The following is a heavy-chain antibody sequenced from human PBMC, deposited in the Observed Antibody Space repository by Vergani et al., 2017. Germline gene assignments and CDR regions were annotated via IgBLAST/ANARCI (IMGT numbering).Heavy chain of an antibody. D-gene: IGHD2-21*02. V-gene: IGHV3-23*01. CDR2: ISGSGGIT. CDR1: GFTFSSYA. Sequence: EVQLLESGGGLVQPGGSLRLSCAASGFTFSSYAMSWVRQAPGKGLEWVSAISGSGGITYYADSVKGRFTISRDNSKNTLYLQMNSLRAEDTAVYHSAKGNIVVMTAIPEYFQHWGQGTLVTVSS. J-gene: IGHJ1*01. CDR3: AKGNIVVMTAIPEYFQH.